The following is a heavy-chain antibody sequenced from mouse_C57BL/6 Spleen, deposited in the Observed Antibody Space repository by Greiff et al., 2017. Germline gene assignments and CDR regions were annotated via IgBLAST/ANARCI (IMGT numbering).Heavy chain of an antibody. D-gene: IGHD2-3*01. CDR2: IYYSGTI. CDR3: ARDDGYHYWYFDV. Sequence: VQLQQSGPGLVKPSQTVFLTCTVTGISITTGNYRWSWIRQFPGNKLEWIGYIYYSGTITYNPSLTSRTTITRDTPKNQFFLEMNSLTAEDTATYYCARDDGYHYWYFDVWGTGTTVTVSS. J-gene: IGHJ1*03. CDR1: GISITTGNYR. V-gene: IGHV3-5*01.